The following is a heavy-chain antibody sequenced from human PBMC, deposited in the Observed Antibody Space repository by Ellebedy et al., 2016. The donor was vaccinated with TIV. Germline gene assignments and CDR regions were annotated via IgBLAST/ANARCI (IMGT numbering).Heavy chain of an antibody. Sequence: SETLSLXXTVSGGSISSYYWSWIRQPPGKGLEWIGYIYYSGSTNYNPSLKSRVTISVDTSKNQFSLKLSSVTAADTAVYYCARFNSGYDFAPRKHFDYWGQGTLVTVSS. V-gene: IGHV4-59*01. CDR2: IYYSGST. D-gene: IGHD5-12*01. J-gene: IGHJ4*02. CDR3: ARFNSGYDFAPRKHFDY. CDR1: GGSISSYY.